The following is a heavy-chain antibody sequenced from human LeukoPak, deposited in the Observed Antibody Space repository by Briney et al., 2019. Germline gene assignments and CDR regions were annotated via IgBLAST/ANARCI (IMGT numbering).Heavy chain of an antibody. Sequence: GGSLRLSCAASGFIFSNYGMSWVRQAPGKGLEWVSSISFSSTHIYYADSIQGRFTISRDNSKNTLYLQMNSLRAEDTAVYYCAREGDIVVVPAAYFDYWGQGTLVTVSS. CDR1: GFIFSNYG. V-gene: IGHV3-21*01. J-gene: IGHJ4*02. CDR3: AREGDIVVVPAAYFDY. CDR2: ISFSSTHI. D-gene: IGHD2-2*01.